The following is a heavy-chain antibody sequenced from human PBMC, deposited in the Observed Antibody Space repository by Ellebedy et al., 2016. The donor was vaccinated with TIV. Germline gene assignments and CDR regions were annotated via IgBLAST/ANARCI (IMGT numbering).Heavy chain of an antibody. CDR3: ATWRTSCF. Sequence: GESLKISCAASGFTFSTYWMNWVRQAPGKGLEWVSAISGNGGHTHYADSVRGRFTISRDTSKNTLYLQMKSLRVEDTAVYYCATWRTSCFWGQGTLVTVSS. J-gene: IGHJ4*02. D-gene: IGHD2-2*01. CDR1: GFTFSTYW. CDR2: ISGNGGHT. V-gene: IGHV3-23*01.